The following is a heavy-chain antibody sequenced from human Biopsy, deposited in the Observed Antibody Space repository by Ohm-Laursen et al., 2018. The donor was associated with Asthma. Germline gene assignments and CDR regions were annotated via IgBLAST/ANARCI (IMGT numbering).Heavy chain of an antibody. CDR1: GFTFSNYV. CDR2: ITGSGGFT. V-gene: IGHV3-23*01. J-gene: IGHJ6*02. CDR3: AKDERAYYGSDSKYMQPVPIGD. D-gene: IGHD2-21*01. Sequence: GPLRLSCAASGFTFSNYVMSWVRQAPGKGLEWVSSITGSGGFTYYADSVKGRFTISRDKSDNTLYLQMNSLTAEDTAVYHCAKDERAYYGSDSKYMQPVPIGDWGQGTTVTVSS.